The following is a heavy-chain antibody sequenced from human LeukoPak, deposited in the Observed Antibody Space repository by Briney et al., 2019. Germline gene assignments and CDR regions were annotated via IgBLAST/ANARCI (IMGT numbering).Heavy chain of an antibody. J-gene: IGHJ4*02. CDR3: AKDRLRYCSGGGCYSPVDY. Sequence: PGGTLRLSCAASGFTFSNYGMNWVRQAPGKGLEWLSAISGNGGSTYYADSVKGRFTISRDNSKNTLYLQMNSLRAEDTAIFYCAKDRLRYCSGGGCYSPVDYWGQGTLVTVSS. CDR2: ISGNGGST. D-gene: IGHD2-15*01. CDR1: GFTFSNYG. V-gene: IGHV3-23*01.